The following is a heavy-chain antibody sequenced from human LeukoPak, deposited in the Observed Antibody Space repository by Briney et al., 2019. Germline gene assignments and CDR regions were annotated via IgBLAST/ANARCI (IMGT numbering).Heavy chain of an antibody. CDR1: GYTFTSYG. V-gene: IGHV1-18*01. CDR2: ISAYNGNT. J-gene: IGHJ4*02. CDR3: ARDDYSNRHFDY. Sequence: ASVKVSCKASGYTFTSYGIIGVRQAPGQGLVWLGWISAYNGNTNYAQKLQGSVTMTTDTSTSTAYMELRSLRSDDTAVYYCARDDYSNRHFDYWGQGTLVTVSS. D-gene: IGHD4-11*01.